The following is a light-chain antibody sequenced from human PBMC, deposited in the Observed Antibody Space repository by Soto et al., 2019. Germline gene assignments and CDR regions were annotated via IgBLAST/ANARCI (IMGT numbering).Light chain of an antibody. CDR3: QQYGSSPYT. V-gene: IGKV3-20*01. Sequence: EIVLTQSPGTLSLSPGERATLSCRASQSVSTSSLAWYQQKPGQAPRLLTYGASSRATGIPERVSGSVSGADFTLSISRLEPEDFAMYYCQQYGSSPYTFGQGTKLAI. CDR1: QSVSTSS. J-gene: IGKJ2*01. CDR2: GAS.